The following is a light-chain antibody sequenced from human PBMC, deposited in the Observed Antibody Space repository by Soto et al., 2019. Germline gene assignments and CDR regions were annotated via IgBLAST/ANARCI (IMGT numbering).Light chain of an antibody. V-gene: IGKV1-5*01. J-gene: IGKJ1*01. Sequence: DIQMTQSPSALSASVGDIVTITCRGSQSIRTWLAWYQRKPGRAPNLLIYDASSLQSGVPSRFSGSGSGTEFTLTISSLQPDDSATYYCQHYKTYSHAFGQGTKVDIK. CDR2: DAS. CDR3: QHYKTYSHA. CDR1: QSIRTW.